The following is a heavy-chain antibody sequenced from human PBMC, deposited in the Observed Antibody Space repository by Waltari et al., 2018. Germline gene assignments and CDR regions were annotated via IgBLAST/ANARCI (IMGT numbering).Heavy chain of an antibody. D-gene: IGHD6-13*01. Sequence: VQLVESGGGLVKPGGSLRLSCAASGFTFSSYSMNWVRQAPGKGLEWIGRIYTSGSTNYNPSLKSRVTISVDTSKNQFSLKLSSVTAADTAVYYCARGMGSWYPDYWGQGTLVTVSS. CDR2: IYTSGST. V-gene: IGHV4-4*08. J-gene: IGHJ4*02. CDR1: GFTFSSYS. CDR3: ARGMGSWYPDY.